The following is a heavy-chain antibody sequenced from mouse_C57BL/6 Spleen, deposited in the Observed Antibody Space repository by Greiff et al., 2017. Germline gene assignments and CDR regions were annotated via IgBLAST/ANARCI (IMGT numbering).Heavy chain of an antibody. J-gene: IGHJ4*01. V-gene: IGHV1-42*01. CDR2: INPRTGGT. Sequence: EVKLKQSGPELVKPGASVKISCKASGYSFTGYYMNWVKQSPEKSLEWIGEINPRTGGTTYNQKFKAKATLTVDKSSSTAYMQLKSLTSEDSAVYYCARYGGAPRAMDYWGQGTSVTVSS. D-gene: IGHD1-1*01. CDR3: ARYGGAPRAMDY. CDR1: GYSFTGYY.